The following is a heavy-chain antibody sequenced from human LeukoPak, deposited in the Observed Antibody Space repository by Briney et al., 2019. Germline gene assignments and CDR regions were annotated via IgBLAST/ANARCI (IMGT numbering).Heavy chain of an antibody. D-gene: IGHD2-2*01. CDR1: GGSISSSTHY. V-gene: IGHV4-39*01. CDR3: ARSYCSSSSCYAVGAFDI. J-gene: IGHJ3*02. CDR2: IYYSGNT. Sequence: SETLSLTCTVSGGSISSSTHYWGWIRQPPGKGLEWIGSIYYSGNTYYNPSLKSRVTISVDTSKNQFSLKLSSVTAADTAVYYCARSYCSSSSCYAVGAFDIWGQGTMVTVSS.